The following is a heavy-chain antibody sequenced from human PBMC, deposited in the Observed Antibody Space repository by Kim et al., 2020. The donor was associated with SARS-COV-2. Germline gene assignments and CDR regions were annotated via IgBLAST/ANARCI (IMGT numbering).Heavy chain of an antibody. D-gene: IGHD3-22*01. CDR1: GFTFSDYY. V-gene: IGHV3-11*03. J-gene: IGHJ5*02. CDR2: ISSSSSYT. Sequence: GGSLRLSCAASGFTFSDYYMSWIRQAPGKGLEWVSYISSSSSYTNYADSVKGRFTISRDNAKNSLYLQMNSLRAEDTAVYYCASTQSSGYWFDPWGQGTLVTVSS. CDR3: ASTQSSGYWFDP.